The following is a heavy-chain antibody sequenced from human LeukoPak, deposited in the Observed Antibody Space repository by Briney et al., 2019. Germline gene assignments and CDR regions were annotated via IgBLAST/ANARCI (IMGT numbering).Heavy chain of an antibody. CDR3: ARHTIVVAWDWFDP. D-gene: IGHD3-22*01. V-gene: IGHV4-38-2*02. CDR2: IYHSGNT. Sequence: PSETLSLTCTVSGYSISTSYYWGWIRQPPGKGLEWIGIIYHSGNTYYNPSLKSRVTISVDTSKNQFSLKLSSVTAADTAVYYCARHTIVVAWDWFDPWGQGTLVTVSS. J-gene: IGHJ5*02. CDR1: GYSISTSYY.